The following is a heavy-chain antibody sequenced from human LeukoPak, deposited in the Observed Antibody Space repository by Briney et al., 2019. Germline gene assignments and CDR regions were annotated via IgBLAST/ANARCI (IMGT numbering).Heavy chain of an antibody. CDR2: IWYDGSNK. D-gene: IGHD6-13*01. Sequence: PGGSLRLSCAASGFTFSSYGMHWVRQAPGKGLEWVAVIWYDGSNKYYADSVKGRYTISRDNSKNTLYLQMNSLRAEDTAVYYCARSSYSSSWYVFYYYYGMDVWGQGTTVTVSS. CDR1: GFTFSSYG. V-gene: IGHV3-33*01. J-gene: IGHJ6*02. CDR3: ARSSYSSSWYVFYYYYGMDV.